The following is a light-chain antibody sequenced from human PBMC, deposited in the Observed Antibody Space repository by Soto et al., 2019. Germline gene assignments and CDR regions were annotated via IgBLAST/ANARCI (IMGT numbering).Light chain of an antibody. CDR1: QSLVHSDGNTY. V-gene: IGKV2-24*01. CDR3: MQATRFTRS. CDR2: KIS. J-gene: IGKJ1*01. Sequence: DIVMAQTPISLPVTLGQPVSISCRSSQSLVHSDGNTYLSWFHQRPGQPPRLLLYKISNRFSGVPDRFSGSAAATDFTLKITRVEAEDVGVYYCMQATRFTRSFGQGTKVEIK.